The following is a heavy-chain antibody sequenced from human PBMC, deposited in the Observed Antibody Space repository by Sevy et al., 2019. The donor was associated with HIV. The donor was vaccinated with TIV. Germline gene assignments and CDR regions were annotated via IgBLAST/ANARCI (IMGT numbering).Heavy chain of an antibody. CDR2: ISGSGGST. Sequence: GGSLRLSCAASGFTFSSYAMSWVRQAPGKGLEWVSAISGSGGSTYYADSVKGRFTISRDNSKNTLYLQMNSLRAEDTAVYYCAKDTGYYYGSGSYYNHPGGAFDIWGQGTMVTVSS. CDR3: AKDTGYYYGSGSYYNHPGGAFDI. J-gene: IGHJ3*02. CDR1: GFTFSSYA. V-gene: IGHV3-23*01. D-gene: IGHD3-10*01.